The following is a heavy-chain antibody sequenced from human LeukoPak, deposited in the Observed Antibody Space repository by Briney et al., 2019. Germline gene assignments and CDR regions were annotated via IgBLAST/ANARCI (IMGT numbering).Heavy chain of an antibody. V-gene: IGHV3-23*01. CDR1: GFIFSNYV. Sequence: TGGSLRLSCAASGFIFSNYVMNWVRQAPGEGLEWVSSISNGGFSTYSADSVKGRFTISRDNSKNTLHLQMNSLRAEDTAVYYCAKGHSSTNYGVDVWGQGTTVTVSS. J-gene: IGHJ6*02. CDR3: AKGHSSTNYGVDV. D-gene: IGHD2-2*01. CDR2: ISNGGFST.